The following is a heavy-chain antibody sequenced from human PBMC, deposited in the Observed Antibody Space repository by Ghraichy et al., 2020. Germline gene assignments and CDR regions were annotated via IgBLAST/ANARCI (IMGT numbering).Heavy chain of an antibody. CDR2: ISSSSSTI. D-gene: IGHD3-16*01. Sequence: GGSLRLSCAASGFPFSSYSMNWVRQAPGKGLEWVSHISSSSSTIYYADSVKGRFTISRDNAKNSLYLQMNSLRDEDTAVYYCATWKFGYAGARQYGMDVWGQGTTVTVSS. CDR3: ATWKFGYAGARQYGMDV. CDR1: GFPFSSYS. V-gene: IGHV3-48*02. J-gene: IGHJ6*02.